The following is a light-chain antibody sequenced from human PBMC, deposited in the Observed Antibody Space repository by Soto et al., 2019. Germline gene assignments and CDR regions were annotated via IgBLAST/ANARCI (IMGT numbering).Light chain of an antibody. CDR1: RSVSSS. CDR3: QQRSNWVT. Sequence: EIVLTQSPATLSLSPGEGATLSCRAGRSVSSSVAWYQQKPGQAPRLLIYDASNRATGIPVRCSGSGSGTDFTLTISSLEPEDFAVYYCQQRSNWVTFGGGTKVEL. J-gene: IGKJ4*01. V-gene: IGKV3-11*01. CDR2: DAS.